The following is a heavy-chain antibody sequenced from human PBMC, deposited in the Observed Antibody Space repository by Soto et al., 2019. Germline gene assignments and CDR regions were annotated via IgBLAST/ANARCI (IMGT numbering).Heavy chain of an antibody. CDR2: FSGNGINT. CDR1: GFTISTA. D-gene: IGHD1-26*01. J-gene: IGHJ6*02. CDR3: AIGPLVGANYKYYDMDV. Sequence: PGGSLRLSCAAPGFTISTAMTWVRQAPGKGLEWVSSFSGNGINTLYADSVKGRFTFSRDNSKNTVYLQMDNLRVEDTAVYHCAIGPLVGANYKYYDMDVWGQGTTVTVSS. V-gene: IGHV3-23*01.